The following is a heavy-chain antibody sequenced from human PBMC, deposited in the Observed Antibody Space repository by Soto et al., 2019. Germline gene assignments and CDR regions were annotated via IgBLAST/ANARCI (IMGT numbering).Heavy chain of an antibody. V-gene: IGHV4-59*01. CDR3: AREYTVSYLRAHDGFDF. D-gene: IGHD3-10*01. J-gene: IGHJ3*01. CDR1: GGSISGYY. Sequence: QVQLQESGPGLVKPSETLSLTCSVSGGSISGYYWSWIRQSPGKGLEWIGYIHYSGSTNYNPSLKSRVTISVDTSKNQFSLKLSSVTAADTAVYYCAREYTVSYLRAHDGFDFWGQGTMVTVSS. CDR2: IHYSGST.